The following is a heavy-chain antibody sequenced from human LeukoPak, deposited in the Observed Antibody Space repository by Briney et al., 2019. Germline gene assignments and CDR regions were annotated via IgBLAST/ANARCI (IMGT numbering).Heavy chain of an antibody. CDR2: INHSGST. CDR1: GGSISSSSYY. J-gene: IGHJ4*02. V-gene: IGHV4-39*07. CDR3: ARGTFRRRPNPYSSSSTLFDY. D-gene: IGHD6-6*01. Sequence: SETLSLTCTVSGGSISSSSYYWGWIRQPPGKGLEWIGEINHSGSTNYNPSLKSRVTISVDTSKNQFSLKLSSVTAADTAVYYCARGTFRRRPNPYSSSSTLFDYWGQGTLVTVSS.